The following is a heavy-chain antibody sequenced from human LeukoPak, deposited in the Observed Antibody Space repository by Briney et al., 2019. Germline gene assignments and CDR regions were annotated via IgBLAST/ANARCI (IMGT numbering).Heavy chain of an antibody. CDR1: GYTFTNFG. CDR2: INNNNGNT. Sequence: ASVKVSCKGSGYTFTNFGTSWGRQAPGQGLEWMGYINNNNGNTNYAQKFQGRVTMTTDTSTRTAYMELRSLRSDDTAVYYCARDRAVVLVAAPGYWGQGTLVTVSP. D-gene: IGHD2-21*01. CDR3: ARDRAVVLVAAPGY. J-gene: IGHJ4*02. V-gene: IGHV1-18*01.